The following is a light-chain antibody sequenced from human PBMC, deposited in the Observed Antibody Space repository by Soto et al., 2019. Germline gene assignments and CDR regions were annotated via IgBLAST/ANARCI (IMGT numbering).Light chain of an antibody. V-gene: IGLV4-69*01. CDR2: LNSDGSH. CDR1: SGHSSYA. Sequence: QPVLTQSPSASASLGASVKLTCTLSSGHSSYAIAWHQQQPEKGPRYLMKLNSDGSHSKGDGIPDRFSGSSSGAERYLIISSLQSEDEAAYSCQTWGTGIHVFGTGTKLTVL. J-gene: IGLJ1*01. CDR3: QTWGTGIHV.